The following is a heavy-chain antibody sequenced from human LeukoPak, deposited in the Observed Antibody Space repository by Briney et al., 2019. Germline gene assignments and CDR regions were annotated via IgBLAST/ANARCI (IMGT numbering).Heavy chain of an antibody. CDR1: GCSISSLY. V-gene: IGHV4-59*08. J-gene: IGHJ4*02. CDR2: IYYTGST. D-gene: IGHD6-6*01. Sequence: SVTLSLTCSVSGCSISSLYWSWIRQPPGKGLEWIGYIYYTGSTNYNPSLKSRVTMFVDMSKNQFSLRLSSVTAADTAVYYCARHRAYSSSSPFDYWGQGTLVTVSS. CDR3: ARHRAYSSSSPFDY.